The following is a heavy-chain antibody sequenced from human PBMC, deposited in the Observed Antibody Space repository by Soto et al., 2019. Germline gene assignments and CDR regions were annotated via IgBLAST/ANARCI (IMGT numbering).Heavy chain of an antibody. CDR1: GDSFNDYY. Sequence: ASVKVSCKTSGDSFNDYYIHWVRQAPGQGLEWMGWINPNGGVTKYAQKFQGRVTVTRDTSIRTVYMELSSLRSDDTAVYYCARESGGASATLDYYYFYMDVWGKGTTVTVSS. V-gene: IGHV1-2*02. J-gene: IGHJ6*03. D-gene: IGHD1-26*01. CDR3: ARESGGASATLDYYYFYMDV. CDR2: INPNGGVT.